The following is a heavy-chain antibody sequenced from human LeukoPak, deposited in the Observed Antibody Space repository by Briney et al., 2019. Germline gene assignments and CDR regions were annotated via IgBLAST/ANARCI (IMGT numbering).Heavy chain of an antibody. CDR1: GCSFTSYW. V-gene: IGHV5-51*01. CDR3: ASFYGDYGHGMDV. J-gene: IGHJ6*02. CDR2: IYPGDSDT. D-gene: IGHD4-17*01. Sequence: GESLKISCKGSGCSFTSYWIGWVRQMPGKGLEWMGIIYPGDSDTRYSPSFQGQVTISADKSISTAYLQWSSLKASDTAMYYCASFYGDYGHGMDVWGQGTTVTVSS.